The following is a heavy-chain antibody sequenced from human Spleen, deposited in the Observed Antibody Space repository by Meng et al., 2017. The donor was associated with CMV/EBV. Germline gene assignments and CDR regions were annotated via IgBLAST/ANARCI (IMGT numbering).Heavy chain of an antibody. J-gene: IGHJ3*02. D-gene: IGHD2-15*01. CDR1: GYTFTGYY. V-gene: IGHV1-2*02. CDR3: ARDSGLDI. CDR2: INPNSGGT. Sequence: ASVKVSCKASGYTFTGYYVHWVRQAPGQGLEWMGWINPNSGGTNYAQRFQGRVTVTRDTSINTAYMELTRLRSDDMAVYYCARDSGLDIWGQGTMVTVSS.